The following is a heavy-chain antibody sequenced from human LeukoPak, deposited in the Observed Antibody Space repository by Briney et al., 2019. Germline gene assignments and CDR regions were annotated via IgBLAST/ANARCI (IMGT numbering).Heavy chain of an antibody. V-gene: IGHV1-8*01. CDR3: VTEVRGVITNWFDP. Sequence: EASVKVSCKASGYTFTSYDINWVRQATGQGLEWMGWMNPNSGNTGYAQKFQGRVTMTRNTSISTAYMELSSLRSEDTAVYYCVTEVRGVITNWFDPWGQGTLVTVSS. D-gene: IGHD3-10*01. J-gene: IGHJ5*02. CDR2: MNPNSGNT. CDR1: GYTFTSYD.